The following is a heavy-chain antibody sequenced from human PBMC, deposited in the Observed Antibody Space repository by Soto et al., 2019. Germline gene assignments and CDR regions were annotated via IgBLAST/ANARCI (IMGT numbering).Heavy chain of an antibody. CDR3: AREDARMRYY. J-gene: IGHJ4*02. CDR1: GFTFSSYY. Sequence: DVQLVESGGGLVQPGGSLRLSCAASGFTFSSYYMAWVRQAPGKGLEWVANINQDGSDNYYVDSVKGRFTIPRDNAKDSLYLQMNSLRAEDTAVYFGAREDARMRYYWGQGTLVTVSS. CDR2: INQDGSDN. V-gene: IGHV3-7*01.